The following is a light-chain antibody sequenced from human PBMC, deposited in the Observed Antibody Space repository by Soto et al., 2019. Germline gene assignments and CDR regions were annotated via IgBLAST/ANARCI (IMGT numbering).Light chain of an antibody. CDR3: SSYTNINTRACV. CDR2: EVT. Sequence: QSVLTQPPSASGTPGQRVTISCSGSTSNIGGNFVSWYQQHPGKAPKLIIYEVTDRPSGVSNRFSGSKSGNTASLTISGLQAEDEAEYYCSSYTNINTRACVFGTGTKVTVL. V-gene: IGLV2-14*01. CDR1: TSNIGGNF. J-gene: IGLJ1*01.